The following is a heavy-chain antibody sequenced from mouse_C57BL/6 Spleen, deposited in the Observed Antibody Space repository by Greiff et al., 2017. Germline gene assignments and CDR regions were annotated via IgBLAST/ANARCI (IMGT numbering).Heavy chain of an antibody. Sequence: EVQLQQSGPELVKPGASVKLPCKASGYTFTGYNMDWVKQSHGKSLEWIGDINPNNGGTIYNQKFKGKATLTVDKSSSTAYMELRSLTSEDAAGYYWARDDYAGFAYWGQGTLVTVSA. V-gene: IGHV1-18*01. CDR1: GYTFTGYN. J-gene: IGHJ3*01. CDR2: INPNNGGT. D-gene: IGHD2-4*01. CDR3: ARDDYAGFAY.